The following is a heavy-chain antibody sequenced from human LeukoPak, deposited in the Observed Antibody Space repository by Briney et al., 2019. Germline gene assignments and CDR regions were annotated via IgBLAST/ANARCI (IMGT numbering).Heavy chain of an antibody. V-gene: IGHV4-30-4*08. D-gene: IGHD3-10*01. Sequence: SETLSLTCTVSGGSISSGDYYWSWIRQPPGKGLEWIGYTYYSGSTYYNPSLKSRVTISVDTSKNQFSLKLSSVTAADTAVYYCARETYYYGSGSYPRGGNWFDPWGQGTLVTVSS. CDR1: GGSISSGDYY. CDR3: ARETYYYGSGSYPRGGNWFDP. CDR2: TYYSGST. J-gene: IGHJ5*02.